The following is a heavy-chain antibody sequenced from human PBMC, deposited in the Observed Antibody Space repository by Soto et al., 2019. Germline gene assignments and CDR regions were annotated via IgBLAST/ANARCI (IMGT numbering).Heavy chain of an antibody. D-gene: IGHD6-13*01. CDR2: ISYDGSNK. CDR3: AKDYIAAAIIGMDV. J-gene: IGHJ6*02. V-gene: IGHV3-30*18. Sequence: QPGGSLRLSSAASGFTFSSDGMHWVRQAPGKGLERVAVISYDGSNKYYADSVKGRFTISRDNSKNTLYLQMNSLRAEDTAVYYCAKDYIAAAIIGMDVWGQGTTVTVSS. CDR1: GFTFSSDG.